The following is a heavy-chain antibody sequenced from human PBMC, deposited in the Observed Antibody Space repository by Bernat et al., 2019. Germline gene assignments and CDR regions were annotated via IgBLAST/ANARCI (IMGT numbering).Heavy chain of an antibody. CDR1: GFSFVDHA. CDR2: ISWNSGSI. V-gene: IGHV3-9*01. J-gene: IGHJ4*02. Sequence: EVQLVESGGGLVQPGRSLRLPCAASGFSFVDHAMHWVRQAPGKGLEWVSSISWNSGSICYADSVKGRFPISRDNAKNSLYLQMNSLRAEDTALYYCVKGYPRSGSSGGGWGQGALVTVSS. D-gene: IGHD6-6*01. CDR3: VKGYPRSGSSGGG.